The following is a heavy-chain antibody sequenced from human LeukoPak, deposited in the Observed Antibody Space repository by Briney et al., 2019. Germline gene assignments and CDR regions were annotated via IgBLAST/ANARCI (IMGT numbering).Heavy chain of an antibody. CDR1: GGSISSYY. Sequence: PSETLSLTCTVSGGSISSYYWSWIRQPPGKGLEWIGYIYYSGSTNYNPSLKSRVTMSVDTSKNQFSLKLSSVIAADTAVYYCARGQYHLLYWYFDLWGRGTLVTVSS. CDR2: IYYSGST. J-gene: IGHJ2*01. V-gene: IGHV4-59*12. D-gene: IGHD2-2*01. CDR3: ARGQYHLLYWYFDL.